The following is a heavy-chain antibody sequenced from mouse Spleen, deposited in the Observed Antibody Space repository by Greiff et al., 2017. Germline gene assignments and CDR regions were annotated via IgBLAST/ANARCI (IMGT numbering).Heavy chain of an antibody. CDR3: ARATVVSYAMDY. CDR2: INPGSGGT. CDR1: GYAFTNYL. J-gene: IGHJ4*01. V-gene: IGHV1-54*01. D-gene: IGHD1-1*01. Sequence: VQLQQSGAELVRPGTSVKVSCKASGYAFTNYLIEWVKQRPGQGLEWIGVINPGSGGTNYNEKFKGKATLTADKSSSTAYMQLSSLTSEDSAVYFCARATVVSYAMDYWGQGTSVTVSS.